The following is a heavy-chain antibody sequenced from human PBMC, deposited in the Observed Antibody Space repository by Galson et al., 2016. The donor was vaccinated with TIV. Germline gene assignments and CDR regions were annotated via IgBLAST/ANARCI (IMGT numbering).Heavy chain of an antibody. D-gene: IGHD6-13*01. CDR1: GFSLNGYG. CDR3: ARSAAFGTRTWYVFDS. V-gene: IGHV3-33*01. Sequence: SLRLSCAVSGFSLNGYGTHWVRQAPGKGLEWVAVIGYDGITKYYADSVNGRFTISRDTSTNTLSLQMDSLTGEDTAMYYCARSAAFGTRTWYVFDSWGQGSMVTVSS. J-gene: IGHJ4*02. CDR2: IGYDGITK.